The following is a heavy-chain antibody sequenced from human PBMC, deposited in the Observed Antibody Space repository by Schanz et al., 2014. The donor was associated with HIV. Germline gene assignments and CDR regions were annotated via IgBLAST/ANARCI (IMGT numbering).Heavy chain of an antibody. CDR3: ANEEVPNDY. Sequence: EVQLLESGGGLVQPGESLRLSCAVSGFRFSSHAMTWVRQAPGKGLEWVSGISISGETTYYADSVKGRFTISRDNSKNTLYLQMNSLRVEDTAVYYCANEEVPNDYWGQGTLVIVSS. CDR1: GFRFSSHA. V-gene: IGHV3-23*01. J-gene: IGHJ4*02. CDR2: ISISGETT.